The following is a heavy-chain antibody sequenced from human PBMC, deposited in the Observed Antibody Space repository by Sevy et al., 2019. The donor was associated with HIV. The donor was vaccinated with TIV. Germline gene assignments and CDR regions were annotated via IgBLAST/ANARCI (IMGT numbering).Heavy chain of an antibody. CDR3: ARVRIFGVVIPKEDAFDI. D-gene: IGHD3-3*01. CDR1: GFTFSSYS. Sequence: GGSLRLSCAASGFTFSSYSMNWVRQAPGKGLEWVSYISSSSTIYYADSVKGRFTISRDNAKNSLYLQMNSLRDEDTAVYYCARVRIFGVVIPKEDAFDIWGQGTMVTVSS. CDR2: ISSSSTI. V-gene: IGHV3-48*02. J-gene: IGHJ3*02.